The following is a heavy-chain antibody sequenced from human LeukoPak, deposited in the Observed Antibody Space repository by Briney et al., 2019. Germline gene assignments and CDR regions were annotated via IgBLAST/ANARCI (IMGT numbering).Heavy chain of an antibody. J-gene: IGHJ4*02. V-gene: IGHV3-21*01. CDR3: ARKLRATVTAYFSDFDY. CDR1: GFTFSSYS. D-gene: IGHD2-21*02. Sequence: GGSLRLSCAASGFTFSSYSMNWVGQAPGKGLEWVSSISSSSSYIYYADSVKGRFTISRDDAKHSLYLQMDSLRAEDTAVYYCARKLRATVTAYFSDFDYWGQGTLVTVSS. CDR2: ISSSSSYI.